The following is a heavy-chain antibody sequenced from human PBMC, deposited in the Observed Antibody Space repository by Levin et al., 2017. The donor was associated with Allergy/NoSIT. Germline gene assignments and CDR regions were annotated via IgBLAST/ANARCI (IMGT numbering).Heavy chain of an antibody. V-gene: IGHV3-30*18. J-gene: IGHJ4*02. D-gene: IGHD2-15*01. CDR1: GFTFSSYG. CDR2: ISDDGSNK. Sequence: GGSLRLFCAASGFTFSSYGMHWVRQAPGKGLEWVAVISDDGSNKYYVDSVKGRFTISRDNSKNTLYLQMNSLRAADTAVYYCAKPIGYCTGGSCYSFDYWGQGTLVTVSS. CDR3: AKPIGYCTGGSCYSFDY.